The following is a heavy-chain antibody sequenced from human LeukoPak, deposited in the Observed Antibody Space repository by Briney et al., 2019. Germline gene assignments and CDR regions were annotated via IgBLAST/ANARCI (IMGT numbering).Heavy chain of an antibody. D-gene: IGHD3-10*01. CDR3: ARDGSALLWFGELLQ. CDR2: ISSSSSYI. J-gene: IGHJ4*02. V-gene: IGHV3-21*01. Sequence: GGSLRLSCAASGFTFSSYSMNWVRQAPGKGLEWVSSISSSSSYIYYADSVKGRFTISRDNAKNSLYLQMNSLRAENTAVYYCARDGSALLWFGELLQWGQGTLVTVSS. CDR1: GFTFSSYS.